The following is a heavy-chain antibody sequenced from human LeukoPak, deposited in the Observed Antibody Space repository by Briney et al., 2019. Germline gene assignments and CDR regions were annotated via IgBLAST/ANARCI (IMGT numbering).Heavy chain of an antibody. V-gene: IGHV1-8*01. D-gene: IGHD7-27*01. Sequence: ASVKVSCKASGYTFVSYDINWVRQATGQGPEWMGWMSPKSGNTGYAQKFQGRVTMTRDTSINTTYMELSGLISEDTAVYYCTRGPPNWGYDFWGQGTLVTVSS. CDR1: GYTFVSYD. CDR2: MSPKSGNT. CDR3: TRGPPNWGYDF. J-gene: IGHJ4*02.